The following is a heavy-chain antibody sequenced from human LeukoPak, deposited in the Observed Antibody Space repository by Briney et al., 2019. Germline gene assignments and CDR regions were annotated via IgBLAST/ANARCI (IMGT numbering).Heavy chain of an antibody. J-gene: IGHJ4*02. D-gene: IGHD5-12*01. CDR1: GGSISSSGYY. CDR2: IYYSGST. V-gene: IGHV4-39*01. Sequence: SETLSLTCTVSGGSISSSGYYWGWIRQPPGKGLEWMGSIYYSGSTYYNPSLKSRVTISVDTSRNQFSLKLSSVTAADTAVYYCARGRSTGYPYYFEYWGQGTLVTVSS. CDR3: ARGRSTGYPYYFEY.